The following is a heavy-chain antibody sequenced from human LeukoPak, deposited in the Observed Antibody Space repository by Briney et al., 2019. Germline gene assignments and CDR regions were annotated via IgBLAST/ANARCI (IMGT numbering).Heavy chain of an antibody. Sequence: KSSETLSLTCTVSSGSISSTTHYWGWIRQPPGKGLEWIGSIYYSGSTYYNPSLKSRVTISVDTSKNQFSLKLSSVTAADTAVYYCARHTRWGWLQLDYWGQGTLVTVSS. J-gene: IGHJ4*02. D-gene: IGHD5-24*01. CDR2: IYYSGST. CDR3: ARHTRWGWLQLDY. V-gene: IGHV4-39*01. CDR1: SGSISSTTHY.